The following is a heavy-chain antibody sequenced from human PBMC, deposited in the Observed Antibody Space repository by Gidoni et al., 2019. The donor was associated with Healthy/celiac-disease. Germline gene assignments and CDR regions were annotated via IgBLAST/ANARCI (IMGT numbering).Heavy chain of an antibody. D-gene: IGHD6-19*01. Sequence: QVQLQQWGAGLLKPSATLSLTCAVYGGSFSGYYWSWIRQPPGKGLEWIGEINHSGSTNYNPSLKSRVTISVDTSKNQFSLKLSSVTAADTAVYYWASRLAVARTGGKSRYFDLWGRGTLVTVSS. CDR1: GGSFSGYY. CDR3: ASRLAVARTGGKSRYFDL. J-gene: IGHJ2*01. CDR2: INHSGST. V-gene: IGHV4-34*01.